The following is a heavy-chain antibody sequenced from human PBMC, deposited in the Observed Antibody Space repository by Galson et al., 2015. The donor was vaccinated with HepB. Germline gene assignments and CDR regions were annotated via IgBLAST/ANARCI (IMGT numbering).Heavy chain of an antibody. V-gene: IGHV3-48*01. Sequence: SLRLSCAASGFTFSSYSMNWVRQAPGKGLEWVSYISSSSSTIYYADSVKGRFTISRDNAKNSLYLQMNSLRAEDTAVYYCASCDDFWSGYCPIDYWGQGTLVTVSS. CDR2: ISSSSSTI. J-gene: IGHJ4*02. D-gene: IGHD3-3*01. CDR1: GFTFSSYS. CDR3: ASCDDFWSGYCPIDY.